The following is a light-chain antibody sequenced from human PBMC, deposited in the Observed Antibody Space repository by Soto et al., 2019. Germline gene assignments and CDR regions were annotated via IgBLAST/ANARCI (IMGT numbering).Light chain of an antibody. Sequence: EIVLTQSPGTLSLSPGERVTLSCRASQSVSSSYLAWYQQKPGQATRLLFYGASSRATGIPGRFSGSGSGTDFILTISRLEPDDFAVYYCQQYGRSPWTFGQGTKVEIK. CDR2: GAS. CDR3: QQYGRSPWT. J-gene: IGKJ1*01. CDR1: QSVSSSY. V-gene: IGKV3-20*01.